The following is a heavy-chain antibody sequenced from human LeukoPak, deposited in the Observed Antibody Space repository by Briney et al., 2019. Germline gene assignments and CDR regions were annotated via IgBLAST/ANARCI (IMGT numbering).Heavy chain of an antibody. Sequence: SQTLSLTCAISGDSVSSKNGAWNWIRQSPSRGLEWLGRTYYRSKWYAEYADSVKGRVTISPDTSKNQFSLHVYSVTPEDTAVYYCARDLGTSGWYTFDFWGQGTLVTVSS. CDR1: GDSVSSKNGA. V-gene: IGHV6-1*01. CDR3: ARDLGTSGWYTFDF. D-gene: IGHD6-19*01. CDR2: TYYRSKWYA. J-gene: IGHJ5*01.